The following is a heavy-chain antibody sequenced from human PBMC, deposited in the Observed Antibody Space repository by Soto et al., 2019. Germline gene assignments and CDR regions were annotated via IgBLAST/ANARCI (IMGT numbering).Heavy chain of an antibody. CDR1: GFPFSSYS. V-gene: IGHV3-21*01. CDR3: AIEASGDALWFGVMANADYYHYYMDV. D-gene: IGHD3-10*01. Sequence: EVQLVESGGGLVKPGGSLRLSCAASGFPFSSYSMNWVRQAPGKGLEWVSSISSSSSCIYYADSVKGRFTISRDNAKNSLYMIMNSLRDEDTAVYYCAIEASGDALWFGVMANADYYHYYMDVWGKGTTVTVSS. CDR2: ISSSSSCI. J-gene: IGHJ6*03.